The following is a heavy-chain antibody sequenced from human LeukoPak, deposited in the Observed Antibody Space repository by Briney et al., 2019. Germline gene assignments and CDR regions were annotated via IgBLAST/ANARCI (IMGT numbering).Heavy chain of an antibody. Sequence: SETLSLTCTVSGGSISSGGYYWSWIRQHPGKGLEWIGYIYYSGSTYYIPSLKSRVTISVDTSENQFSLKLGSVTAADTAVYYCARVGITGTTLWFDPWGLGTLVTVSS. V-gene: IGHV4-31*03. D-gene: IGHD1-7*01. CDR1: GGSISSGGYY. CDR3: ARVGITGTTLWFDP. J-gene: IGHJ5*02. CDR2: IYYSGST.